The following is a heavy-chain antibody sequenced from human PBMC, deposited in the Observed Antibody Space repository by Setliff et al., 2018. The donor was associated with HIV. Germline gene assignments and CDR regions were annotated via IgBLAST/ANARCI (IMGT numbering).Heavy chain of an antibody. CDR3: ARGVDY. CDR2: IKDDGSEK. Sequence: GGSLRLSCEASGFSFSTYSMNWVRQAPGKGLEWVANIKDDGSEKYYVDSVKGRFTISRDNAKNSLYLQMHSLRAEDTAVYYCARGVDYWGEGTLVTVSS. CDR1: GFSFSTYS. J-gene: IGHJ4*02. V-gene: IGHV3-7*01.